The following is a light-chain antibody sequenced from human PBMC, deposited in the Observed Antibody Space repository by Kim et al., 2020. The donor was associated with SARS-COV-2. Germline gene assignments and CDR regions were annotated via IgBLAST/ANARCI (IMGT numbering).Light chain of an antibody. CDR1: SSDVGGYNY. CDR3: SSYTSSSTRV. CDR2: DVS. V-gene: IGLV2-14*03. Sequence: LSQPASVSGSPGQSITISCTGTSSDVGGYNYVSWYQQHPGKAPKLMIYDVSNRPSGVSNRFSGSKSGNTASLTISGRQAEDEADYYCSSYTSSSTRVFGGGTQLTVL. J-gene: IGLJ3*02.